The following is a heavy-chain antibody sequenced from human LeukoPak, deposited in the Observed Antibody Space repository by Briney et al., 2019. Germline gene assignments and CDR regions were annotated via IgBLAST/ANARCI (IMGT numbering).Heavy chain of an antibody. CDR2: INHSGST. D-gene: IGHD3-10*01. J-gene: IGHJ6*02. Sequence: SETLSLTCAVYGGSFSGYYWSWIRQPPGKGLEWIGEINHSGSTNYNPSLKSRVTISVDTSKNQFSLKLSSVTAADTAVYYCARSFGVVPTYYYGSGTAWYYYYGMDVWGQGTTVTVSS. V-gene: IGHV4-34*01. CDR3: ARSFGVVPTYYYGSGTAWYYYYGMDV. CDR1: GGSFSGYY.